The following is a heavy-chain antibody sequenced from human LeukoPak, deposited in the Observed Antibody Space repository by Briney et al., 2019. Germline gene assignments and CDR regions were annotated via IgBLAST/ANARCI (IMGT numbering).Heavy chain of an antibody. V-gene: IGHV3-23*01. Sequence: GGSLRLSCAASGFTFSSYAMSWVRQAPGKGLEWVSAISGSGGSTYYADSVKGRFTISRDNSKNTLYLALNSLRAEDTAVYYCAKDGYSYGDSTGYFDYWGRGTLVTVSS. D-gene: IGHD5-18*01. CDR3: AKDGYSYGDSTGYFDY. CDR2: ISGSGGST. J-gene: IGHJ4*02. CDR1: GFTFSSYA.